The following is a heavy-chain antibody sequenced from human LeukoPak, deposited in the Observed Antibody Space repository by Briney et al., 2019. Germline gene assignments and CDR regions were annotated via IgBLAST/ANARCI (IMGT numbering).Heavy chain of an antibody. J-gene: IGHJ4*02. D-gene: IGHD3-22*01. V-gene: IGHV3-23*01. CDR3: ATAYYYDSRGYDPVDY. CDR1: GFTFSSHA. Sequence: GGSLRLSCAASGFTFSSHAMSWVRQAPGKGLEWVSGISGSGGSTYYADSVKGRFTISRDNSKNTLYLQMNTLRAEDTAVYYCATAYYYDSRGYDPVDYWGQGTLVTVSS. CDR2: ISGSGGST.